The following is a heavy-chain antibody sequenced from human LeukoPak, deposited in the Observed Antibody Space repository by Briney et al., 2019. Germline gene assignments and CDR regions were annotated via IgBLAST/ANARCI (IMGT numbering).Heavy chain of an antibody. CDR1: GGSFSGYY. CDR3: ARVYYDFWSGYYYYYYYMDV. V-gene: IGHV4-34*01. J-gene: IGHJ6*03. CDR2: INHSGST. Sequence: SETLSLTCAVYGGSFSGYYWSWIRQPPGKGLEWIGEINHSGSTNYNPSLKSRVTISVDTSKNQFSLKLSSVTAADTAVYYCARVYYDFWSGYYYYYYYMDVWGKGTTVTVSS. D-gene: IGHD3-3*01.